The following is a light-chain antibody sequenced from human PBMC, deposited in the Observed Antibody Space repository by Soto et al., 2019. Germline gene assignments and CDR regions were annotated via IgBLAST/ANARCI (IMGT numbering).Light chain of an antibody. J-gene: IGLJ3*02. Sequence: SSVVTQPPSVSVAPGQTARVTCGGNDIGSKSVHWHQQKPGQAPVLVVYDDRDRTSGIPERFSGSNSGNTATLTIRRVEAGDEADYYCRVWDSSSAHWVFGGGTKLTVL. CDR1: DIGSKS. CDR2: DDR. CDR3: RVWDSSSAHWV. V-gene: IGLV3-21*02.